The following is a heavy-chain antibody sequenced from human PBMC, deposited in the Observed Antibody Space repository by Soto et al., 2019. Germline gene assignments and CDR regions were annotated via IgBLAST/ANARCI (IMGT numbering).Heavy chain of an antibody. D-gene: IGHD2-2*01. V-gene: IGHV3-48*01. CDR1: GFTFNNYA. J-gene: IGHJ5*02. CDR2: ISSSSSTI. Sequence: GGSLRLSCAASGFTFNNYAMTWVRQTPGKGLEWVSYISSSSSTIYYADSVKGRFTISRDNAKNSLYLQMNSLRAEDTAVYYCARDRQYCSSTSCYNWFDPWGQGTLVTVSS. CDR3: ARDRQYCSSTSCYNWFDP.